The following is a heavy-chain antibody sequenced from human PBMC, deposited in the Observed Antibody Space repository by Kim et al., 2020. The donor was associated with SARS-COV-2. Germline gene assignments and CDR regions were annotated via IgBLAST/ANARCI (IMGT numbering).Heavy chain of an antibody. CDR3: VSVHSYFWHSRYHSSFD. Sequence: GGSLRLSCAASGFTFSSYSMNWVRQAPGKGLEWVSCISRSSGYIYDADSVKGRFTISRDNDRNSLYLQMRSLRAEDTAAYYCVSVHSYFWHSRYHSSFD. CDR2: ISRSSGYI. D-gene: IGHD3-9*01. V-gene: IGHV3-21*06. CDR1: GFTFSSYS. J-gene: IGHJ4*01.